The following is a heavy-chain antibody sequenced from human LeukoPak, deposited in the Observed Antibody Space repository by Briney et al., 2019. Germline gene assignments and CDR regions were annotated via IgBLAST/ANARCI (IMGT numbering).Heavy chain of an antibody. Sequence: GGSLRLSCAASGFTFSSYAMSWVRQAPGKGLEWVAVISYDGSNKYYADSVKGRFTISRDNSKNTLYLQMDSLRAEDTAVYYCARAGDMTVVVIDYWGQGTLVTVSS. J-gene: IGHJ4*02. CDR1: GFTFSSYA. CDR3: ARAGDMTVVVIDY. CDR2: ISYDGSNK. D-gene: IGHD3-22*01. V-gene: IGHV3-30*01.